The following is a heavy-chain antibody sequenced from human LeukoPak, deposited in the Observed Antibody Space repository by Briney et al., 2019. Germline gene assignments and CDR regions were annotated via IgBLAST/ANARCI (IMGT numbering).Heavy chain of an antibody. V-gene: IGHV1-46*01. J-gene: IGHJ4*02. CDR3: ARDSVDTAMVSFYY. CDR2: INPSGGST. CDR1: GYTFTSYY. D-gene: IGHD5-18*01. Sequence: ASVKVSCKASGYTFTSYYMHWVRQAPGQGLEWMGIINPSGGSTSYAQKFQGRVTMTRDTAMSTVYMELSRLRYEDTAVYYCARDSVDTAMVSFYYWGQGTLVTVSS.